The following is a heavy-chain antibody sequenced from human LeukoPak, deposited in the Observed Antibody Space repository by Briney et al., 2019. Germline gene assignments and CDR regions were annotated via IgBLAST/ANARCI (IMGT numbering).Heavy chain of an antibody. J-gene: IGHJ4*02. V-gene: IGHV1-46*01. D-gene: IGHD1-26*01. Sequence: ASVNVSCKASGYTFTSYYMHWVRQAPGQGLEWMGIINHSGGSTRYAQKFQGRVTITRDTSTSTVYMELSSLRSEDTAVYYCARDSISGSYYFDYWGQGTLVTVSS. CDR1: GYTFTSYY. CDR2: INHSGGST. CDR3: ARDSISGSYYFDY.